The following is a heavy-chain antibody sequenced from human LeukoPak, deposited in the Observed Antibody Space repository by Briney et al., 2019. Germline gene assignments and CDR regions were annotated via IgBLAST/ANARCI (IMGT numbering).Heavy chain of an antibody. CDR3: TRDDYSFDY. D-gene: IGHD2-21*02. CDR1: GFTFSGSA. V-gene: IGHV3-73*01. J-gene: IGHJ4*02. CDR2: IRSKANNYAT. Sequence: PGGSLRLSCAASGFTFSGSAMHWVRQASGKGLEWVGRIRSKANNYATAYAASVKGRFTISRDDSKNTAYLQMNSLKTEDTAVYYCTRDDYSFDYWGQGTLVTVSS.